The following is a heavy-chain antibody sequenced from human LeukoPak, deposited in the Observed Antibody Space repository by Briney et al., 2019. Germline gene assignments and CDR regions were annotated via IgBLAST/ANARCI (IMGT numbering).Heavy chain of an antibody. CDR2: IYYSGST. D-gene: IGHD2-21*02. J-gene: IGHJ4*02. CDR3: ARGGRDGWSDVVDC. Sequence: SETLSLTCTVSGGSVSSGSYYWSWIRQPPGKGLEWIGYIYYSGSTNYNPSLKSRVTISVDTSKNQFSLKLSSVTAADTAVYYCARGGRDGWSDVVDCWGQGTLVTVSS. CDR1: GGSVSSGSYY. V-gene: IGHV4-61*01.